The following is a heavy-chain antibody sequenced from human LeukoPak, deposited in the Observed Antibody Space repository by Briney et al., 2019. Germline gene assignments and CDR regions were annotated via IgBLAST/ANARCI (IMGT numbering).Heavy chain of an antibody. J-gene: IGHJ6*02. CDR2: IKSKTDGGII. Sequence: GGSLRLSCAASGLTFSNAWMSWVRQAPGKGLEWVGRIKSKTDGGIIDYAAPVQGRFTISRDDSKNTLYRQMNSLRTEDTAVYYCSNIYSYGLHGMDVWGQGTTVTVSS. CDR1: GLTFSNAW. D-gene: IGHD5-18*01. CDR3: SNIYSYGLHGMDV. V-gene: IGHV3-15*01.